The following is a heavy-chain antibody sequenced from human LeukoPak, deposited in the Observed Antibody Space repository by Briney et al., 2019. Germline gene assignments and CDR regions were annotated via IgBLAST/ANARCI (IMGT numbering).Heavy chain of an antibody. CDR1: GFTFCDYY. V-gene: IGHV3-11*05. J-gene: IGHJ4*02. D-gene: IGHD2-21*01. CDR3: ARERVIRV. Sequence: PGGSLRLSCAASGFTFCDYYMSWIRQAPGKGLEWISYIRSSSSYTNYAASVRGRITVPRYNGKDSVYMQMNSMRAEDTAVYYCARERVIRVWGEGTLVTVS. CDR2: IRSSSSYT.